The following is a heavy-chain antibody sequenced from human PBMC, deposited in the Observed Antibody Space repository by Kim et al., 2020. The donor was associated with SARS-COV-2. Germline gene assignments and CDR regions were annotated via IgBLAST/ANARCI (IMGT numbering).Heavy chain of an antibody. D-gene: IGHD3-10*01. CDR2: IYYSGST. CDR1: GGSISSSSYY. J-gene: IGHJ4*02. V-gene: IGHV4-39*07. Sequence: SETLSLTCTVSGGSISSSSYYWGWIRQPPGKGLEWIGSIYYSGSTYYNPSLKSRVTISVDTSKNQFSLKLSSVTAADTAVYYCASEGRYGSGSYYHDWGQGTLVTVSS. CDR3: ASEGRYGSGSYYHD.